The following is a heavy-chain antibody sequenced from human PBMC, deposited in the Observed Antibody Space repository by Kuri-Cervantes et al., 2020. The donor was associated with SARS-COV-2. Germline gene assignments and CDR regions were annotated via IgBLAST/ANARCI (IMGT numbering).Heavy chain of an antibody. D-gene: IGHD6-25*01. J-gene: IGHJ4*02. CDR1: GFTFSSYG. CDR3: ARDRGSSDFDY. V-gene: IGHV3-30*03. Sequence: GESLKISCAASGFTFSSYGMHWVRQAPGKGLEWVAVISYDGSNKYYADSVKGRFTISRDNAKNTLYLQMSSLRAEDTAVYYCARDRGSSDFDYWGQGTLVTVSS. CDR2: ISYDGSNK.